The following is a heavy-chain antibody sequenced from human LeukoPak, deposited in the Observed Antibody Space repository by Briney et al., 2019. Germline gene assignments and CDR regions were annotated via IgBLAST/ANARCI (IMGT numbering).Heavy chain of an antibody. CDR2: INNSGDST. CDR3: AKGLGGFDK. V-gene: IGHV3-23*01. Sequence: GGSLRLSCAASGFTFSSYAMSWVRQAPGKGLEWVSSINNSGDSTYYAASVKGRFIISRDNSKNTLSLQMYSLRVEDTAVYYCAKGLGGFDKWGQGTMVIVSS. CDR1: GFTFSSYA. D-gene: IGHD2-15*01. J-gene: IGHJ3*02.